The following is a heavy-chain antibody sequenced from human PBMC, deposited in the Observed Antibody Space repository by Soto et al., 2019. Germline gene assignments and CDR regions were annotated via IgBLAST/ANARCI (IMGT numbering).Heavy chain of an antibody. Sequence: GGSLILSCAASGFTFSYYYMSWIRQAPGKGPEWLSYIGTSSSYTNYADSVKGRFTISRDNAKNSLYLQMNSLRAEDTAVYYCARDADILTGSDAFDIWGQGTMVTVSS. CDR3: ARDADILTGSDAFDI. V-gene: IGHV3-11*05. CDR2: IGTSSSYT. CDR1: GFTFSYYY. J-gene: IGHJ3*02. D-gene: IGHD3-9*01.